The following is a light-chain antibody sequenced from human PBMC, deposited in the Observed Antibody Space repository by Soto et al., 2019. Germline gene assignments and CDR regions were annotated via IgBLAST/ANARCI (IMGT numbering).Light chain of an antibody. CDR2: RSD. J-gene: IGLJ2*01. V-gene: IGLV1-47*01. CDR3: SARDDILSGVV. Sequence: QSVLTQPPSASGTPGQRVTISCSGSSSNIGSNHVYWYQQFPGMAPKLLMYRSDQRPTGVPDRFSGSRSGTSASLAISGLRSDDEAAYYCSARDDILSGVVFGGGTQLTVL. CDR1: SSNIGSNH.